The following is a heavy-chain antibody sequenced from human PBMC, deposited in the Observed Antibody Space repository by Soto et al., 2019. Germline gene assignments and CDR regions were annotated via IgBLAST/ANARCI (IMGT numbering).Heavy chain of an antibody. CDR2: IKGDGSQK. J-gene: IGHJ4*02. Sequence: EVQLVESGGDLVQPGGSLRLSCAASGLSFHSYWMNWFRLAPGKGPEWVAIIKGDGSQKFYVDSVRGRFIISRDNAKNALFLQMNSLRAEDTALYYCAAGAGWQVAYWGQGTRVTVSS. D-gene: IGHD6-19*01. CDR3: AAGAGWQVAY. CDR1: GLSFHSYW. V-gene: IGHV3-7*01.